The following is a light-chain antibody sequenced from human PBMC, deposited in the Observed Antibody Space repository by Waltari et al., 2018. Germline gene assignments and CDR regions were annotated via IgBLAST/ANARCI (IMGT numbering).Light chain of an antibody. Sequence: IVLTQAPSPLALSPGGRATLSFRGRPGGSKYLAWYQQKPGQAPRLLIYDASTRATGIPDRFSGSGSGTDFSLTISRLEPEDFAVYYCQKYVSLPATFGQGTKVEIK. J-gene: IGKJ1*01. V-gene: IGKV3-20*01. CDR2: DAS. CDR3: QKYVSLPAT. CDR1: PGGSKY.